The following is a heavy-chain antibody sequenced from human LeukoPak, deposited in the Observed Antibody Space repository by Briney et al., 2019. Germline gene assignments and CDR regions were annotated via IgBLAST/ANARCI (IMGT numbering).Heavy chain of an antibody. Sequence: PSGTLSLTCTVSGYSISSGYYWGWIRQPPGKGLEWIGSIYHSGSTYYNPSLKSRVTISVDTSKNQFSLKLSSVTAADTAVYYCATKDYKAFTDWGQGTLVTVSS. CDR2: IYHSGST. D-gene: IGHD4/OR15-4a*01. J-gene: IGHJ4*02. CDR3: ATKDYKAFTD. CDR1: GYSISSGYY. V-gene: IGHV4-38-2*02.